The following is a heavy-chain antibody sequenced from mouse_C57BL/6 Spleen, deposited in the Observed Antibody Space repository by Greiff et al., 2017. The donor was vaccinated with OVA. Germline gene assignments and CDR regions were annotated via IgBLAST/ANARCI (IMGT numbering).Heavy chain of an antibody. D-gene: IGHD1-1*01. CDR1: GFTFSDYG. CDR2: ISSGSSTI. CDR3: ARKYYGNSYYAMDY. V-gene: IGHV5-17*01. J-gene: IGHJ4*01. Sequence: EVKVVESGGGLVKPGGSLKLSCAASGFTFSDYGMHWVRQAPEKGLEWVAYISSGSSTIYYADTVKGRFTISRDNAKNTLFLQMTSLRSEDTAMYYCARKYYGNSYYAMDYWGQGTSVTVSS.